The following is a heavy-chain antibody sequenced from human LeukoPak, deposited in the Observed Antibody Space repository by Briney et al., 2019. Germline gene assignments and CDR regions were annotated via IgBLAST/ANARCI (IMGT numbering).Heavy chain of an antibody. Sequence: SETLSLTCTVYGGSFSGYYWSWIRQPPGKGLEWIGEINHSGSTNYNPSLKSRVTISVDTSKNQFSLKLSSVTAVDTAVYYCARGIGYYDSSASADYWGQGTLVTVSS. D-gene: IGHD3-22*01. V-gene: IGHV4-34*01. CDR3: ARGIGYYDSSASADY. CDR1: GGSFSGYY. CDR2: INHSGST. J-gene: IGHJ4*02.